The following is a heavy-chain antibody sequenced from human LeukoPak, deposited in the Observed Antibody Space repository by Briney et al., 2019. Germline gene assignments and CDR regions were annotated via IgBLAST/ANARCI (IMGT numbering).Heavy chain of an antibody. D-gene: IGHD6-19*01. CDR1: GSTFSSNG. CDR3: AKESSAGYYFDY. CDR2: IPYDGRNT. V-gene: IGHV3-30*02. J-gene: IGHJ4*02. Sequence: GGSLRLSCAASGSTFSSNGMYWVRQAPGKGLEWVAFIPYDGRNTYYADSVKGRFTISRDTSKNTLYLQMINLRAEDTAVYYCAKESSAGYYFDYWGQGTLVTVSS.